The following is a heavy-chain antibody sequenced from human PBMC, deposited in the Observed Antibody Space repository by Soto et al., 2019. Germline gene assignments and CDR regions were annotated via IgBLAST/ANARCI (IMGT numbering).Heavy chain of an antibody. Sequence: GEALMISCKGSGYSFTSYWIGWVRQMPGKSLEWMGIIYPGDSDTRYSPSLQGQVTISADKSLSTVCLQWNRLKASDTALYYCARTAGLTIFGAVPSLHYAMDVWGQGTSVTVSS. J-gene: IGHJ6*02. V-gene: IGHV5-51*01. D-gene: IGHD3-3*01. CDR2: IYPGDSDT. CDR3: ARTAGLTIFGAVPSLHYAMDV. CDR1: GYSFTSYW.